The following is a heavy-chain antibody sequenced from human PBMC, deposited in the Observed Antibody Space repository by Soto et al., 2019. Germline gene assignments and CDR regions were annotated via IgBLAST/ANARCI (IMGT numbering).Heavy chain of an antibody. Sequence: QLQLQESGPGLVKPSETLSLTCTVSGGSISTNSHYWGWIRQPPGKGLEWIASIHYDGRTYYNPPLKSRVTVSLDTSRNQFSLNLISVTAADTAMYYCARHLGNDGDWAFDYWGQGTLVTFSS. J-gene: IGHJ4*02. V-gene: IGHV4-39*01. CDR3: ARHLGNDGDWAFDY. D-gene: IGHD2-21*01. CDR1: GGSISTNSHY. CDR2: IHYDGRT.